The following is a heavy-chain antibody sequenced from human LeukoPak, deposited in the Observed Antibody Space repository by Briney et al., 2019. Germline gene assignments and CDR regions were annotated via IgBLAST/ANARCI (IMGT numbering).Heavy chain of an antibody. CDR2: ISWNSGSI. Sequence: PGGSLRLSCAASGFTFDDYAMHWVRQAPGKGLEWVSGISWNSGSIGYADSVKGRFTISRDNAKNSLYLQMNSLRAEDTALYYCAKARGIAAQFDPWGRGTLVTVSS. CDR3: AKARGIAAQFDP. CDR1: GFTFDDYA. V-gene: IGHV3-9*01. J-gene: IGHJ5*02. D-gene: IGHD6-13*01.